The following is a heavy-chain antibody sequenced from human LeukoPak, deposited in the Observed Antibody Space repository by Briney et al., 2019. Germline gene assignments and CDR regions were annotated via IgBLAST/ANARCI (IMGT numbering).Heavy chain of an antibody. CDR1: GGTFSTYA. CDR3: ASPFLTDYYGSSGYYY. V-gene: IGHV1-69*01. D-gene: IGHD3-22*01. CDR2: IIPIFGTA. J-gene: IGHJ4*02. Sequence: ASVTVSCKASGGTFSTYAISWVRQAPGQGLEWMGGIIPIFGTANYAQKFQGRVTITADESTSTAYMELSSLRSEDTAVYYCASPFLTDYYGSSGYYYWGQGTLVTVSS.